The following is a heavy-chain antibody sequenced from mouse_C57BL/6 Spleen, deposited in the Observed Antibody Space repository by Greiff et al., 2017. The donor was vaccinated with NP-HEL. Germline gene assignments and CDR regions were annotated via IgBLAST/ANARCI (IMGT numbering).Heavy chain of an antibody. D-gene: IGHD2-2*01. CDR3: ARDPDGYGGYWYFDV. CDR2: INYDGSST. J-gene: IGHJ1*03. CDR1: GFTFSDYY. V-gene: IGHV5-16*01. Sequence: EVKLVESEGGLVQPGSSMKLSCTASGFTFSDYYMAWVRQVPEKGLEWVANINYDGSSTYYLDSLKSRFIISRDNAKNILYLQMSSLKSEDTATYYCARDPDGYGGYWYFDVWGTGTTVTVSS.